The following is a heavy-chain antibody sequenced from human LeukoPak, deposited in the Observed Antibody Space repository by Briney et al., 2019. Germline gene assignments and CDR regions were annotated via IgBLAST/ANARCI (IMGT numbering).Heavy chain of an antibody. D-gene: IGHD3-22*01. CDR1: GYTFTGYY. CDR3: ARAGVRYYYDSSGYYLDFDF. V-gene: IGHV1-2*02. CDR2: INPNSGGT. J-gene: IGHJ4*02. Sequence: ASVNVSCKTSGYTFTGYYMHWVRQAPGQGLEWMGWINPNSGGTNYPQKFQGRVTMTRDTSITTAYMELSSLRSDDTAVYYCARAGVRYYYDSSGYYLDFDFWGQGTLVTVSS.